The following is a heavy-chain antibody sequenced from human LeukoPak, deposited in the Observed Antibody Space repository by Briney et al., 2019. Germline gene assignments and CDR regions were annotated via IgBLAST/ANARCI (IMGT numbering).Heavy chain of an antibody. J-gene: IGHJ4*02. D-gene: IGHD3-16*02. V-gene: IGHV4-34*01. CDR3: ARGPRHYVWGSYRSYYFDY. Sequence: NPSETLSLTCAVYGGSFSGYYWSWIRQPPGKGLEWIGEINHSGSTNYNPSLKSRVTISVDTSKNQFSLKLSSVTAADTAVYYCARGPRHYVWGSYRSYYFDYWGQGTLVTVSS. CDR2: INHSGST. CDR1: GGSFSGYY.